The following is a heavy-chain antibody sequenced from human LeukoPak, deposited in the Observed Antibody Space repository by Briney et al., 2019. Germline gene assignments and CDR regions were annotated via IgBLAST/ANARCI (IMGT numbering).Heavy chain of an antibody. CDR1: GGSISNYY. CDR3: ARARGVIPVAFDI. V-gene: IGHV4-59*01. Sequence: KPSETLSLTCTVSGGSISNYYWSWIRQPPGRGLEWIGYIYYSGSTNYNPSLKSRVTISVDTSKNQFSLKLSSVTAADTAVYYCARARGVIPVAFDIWGQGTMVTVSS. J-gene: IGHJ3*02. D-gene: IGHD3-10*01. CDR2: IYYSGST.